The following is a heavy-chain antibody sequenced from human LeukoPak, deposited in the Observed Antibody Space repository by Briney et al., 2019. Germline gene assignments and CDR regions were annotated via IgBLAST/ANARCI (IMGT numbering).Heavy chain of an antibody. V-gene: IGHV3-23*01. D-gene: IGHD1-26*01. CDR2: ISASGDVT. Sequence: PGGSLRLSCEASRFSFSTYPMGWVRRASGKGLEWVSGISASGDVTFHADPLKGRFTISRDNSKNTLYLQMDSLRAEDTAKYYCAKSLLTTASGTGRAFDIWGQGTMVTVSA. J-gene: IGHJ3*02. CDR1: RFSFSTYP. CDR3: AKSLLTTASGTGRAFDI.